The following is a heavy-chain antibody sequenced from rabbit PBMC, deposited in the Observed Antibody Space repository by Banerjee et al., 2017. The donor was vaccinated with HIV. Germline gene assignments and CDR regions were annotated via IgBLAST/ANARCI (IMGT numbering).Heavy chain of an antibody. CDR2: IWPTNDDI. J-gene: IGHJ4*01. Sequence: QEQLVESGGGLVQPEGSLTLTCKASGFDFSGSYWICWVRQAPGKGLEWIACIWPTNDDIHYASWAKGRITIPKASATTVTQQLNSLTAADTATYFWARGGGGAFNLWGQGTLVTVS. V-gene: IGHV1S45*01. CDR3: ARGGGGAFNL. CDR1: GFDFSGSYW.